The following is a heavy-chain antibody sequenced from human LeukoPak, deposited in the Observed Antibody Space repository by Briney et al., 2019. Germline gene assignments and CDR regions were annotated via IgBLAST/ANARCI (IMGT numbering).Heavy chain of an antibody. J-gene: IGHJ6*03. D-gene: IGHD5-18*01. CDR1: GGSISSHY. Sequence: KPSETLSLTCNVSGGSISSHYWSWIRQPPGKGLEWIGYIYFLGSTNYNPSLKSRVTISVDSSKNQFSLKLSSVTAADTAVYYCARTTEGGYTYDYFYYYYMDVWGKGTTVTISS. CDR2: IYFLGST. V-gene: IGHV4-59*11. CDR3: ARTTEGGYTYDYFYYYYMDV.